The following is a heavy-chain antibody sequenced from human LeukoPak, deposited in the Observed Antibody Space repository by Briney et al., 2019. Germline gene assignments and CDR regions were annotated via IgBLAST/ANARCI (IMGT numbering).Heavy chain of an antibody. J-gene: IGHJ4*02. V-gene: IGHV3-21*01. CDR1: GFTFSSYS. CDR2: ISSSSSYI. CDR3: ARVPYYYDSSGYGSIDY. D-gene: IGHD3-22*01. Sequence: PGGSLRLSCAASGFTFSSYSMNWVRQAAGKGLEWVASISSSSSYIYYADSVKGRFTISRDNAKNSLYLQMNSLRAEDTAVYYCARVPYYYDSSGYGSIDYWGQGTLVTVSS.